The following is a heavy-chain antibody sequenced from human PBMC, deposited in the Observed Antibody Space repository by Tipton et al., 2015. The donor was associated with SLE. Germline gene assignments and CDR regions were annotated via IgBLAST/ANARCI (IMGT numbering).Heavy chain of an antibody. Sequence: SLRLSGAASGFTFSSYSMNWVRQAPGKGLEWVSSISSSSSYIYYADSVKGRFTISRDNAKNSLYLQMNSLRAEDTAVYYCARRPSSSWYWFDPWGQGTLVTVSS. D-gene: IGHD6-13*01. CDR3: ARRPSSSWYWFDP. J-gene: IGHJ5*02. CDR1: GFTFSSYS. V-gene: IGHV3-21*01. CDR2: ISSSSSYI.